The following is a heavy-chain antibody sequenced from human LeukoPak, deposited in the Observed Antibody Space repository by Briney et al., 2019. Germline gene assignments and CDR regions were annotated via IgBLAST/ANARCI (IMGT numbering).Heavy chain of an antibody. J-gene: IGHJ4*02. D-gene: IGHD4/OR15-4a*01. CDR2: IYPGDSDT. Sequence: GESLKISCKGSGYNFGSPWIAWVRQMPGKGLEWMGIIYPGDSDTRYSPSFQGQVTISADKSISTAYLQWSSLKASDTAMYFCARHPKMSSSNYYFDYWGQGTLVTVSS. CDR1: GYNFGSPW. CDR3: ARHPKMSSSNYYFDY. V-gene: IGHV5-51*01.